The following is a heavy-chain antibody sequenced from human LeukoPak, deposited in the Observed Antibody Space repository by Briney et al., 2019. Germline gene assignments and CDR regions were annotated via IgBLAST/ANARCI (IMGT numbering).Heavy chain of an antibody. CDR3: ARDTAYDFWSY. CDR2: IYTSGST. CDR1: GGSISSGNYY. V-gene: IGHV4-61*02. D-gene: IGHD3-3*01. Sequence: SETLSLTCTVSGGSISSGNYYWSWIRQPAGKGLEWIGRIYTSGSTNYNPSLKSRVTISVDTSKNQFSLKLSSVTAADTAVYYCARDTAYDFWSYWGQGTLVTVSS. J-gene: IGHJ4*02.